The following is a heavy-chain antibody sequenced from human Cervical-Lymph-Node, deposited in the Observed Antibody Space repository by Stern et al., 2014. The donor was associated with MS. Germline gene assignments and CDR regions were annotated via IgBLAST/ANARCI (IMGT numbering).Heavy chain of an antibody. J-gene: IGHJ4*02. CDR3: ARGNWNYEGMGY. D-gene: IGHD1-7*01. CDR2: IWYDGNKK. V-gene: IGHV3-33*01. Sequence: VXXVXXGGGVVQPGRSLRLSCAASGFTFXNYGMHWVRQAPGKGLEWLAVIWYDGNKKYYADSVKGRFTISRDNSKNTLFLQMSSLTAEDTALYYCARGNWNYEGMGYWGQGTLVTVSS. CDR1: GFTFXNYG.